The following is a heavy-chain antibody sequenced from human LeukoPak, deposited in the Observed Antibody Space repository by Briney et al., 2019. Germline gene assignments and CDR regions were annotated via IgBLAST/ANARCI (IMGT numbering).Heavy chain of an antibody. J-gene: IGHJ3*02. V-gene: IGHV1-69*05. Sequence: SVKVSCKASGGTFSSYAISWVRQAPGQGLEWMGRIIPIFGTANYAQKFQGRVTITTDESTSTAYMELRSLRSDDTAVYYCAREGWYSSSWPDAFDIWGQGTMVTVSS. CDR2: IIPIFGTA. D-gene: IGHD6-13*01. CDR3: AREGWYSSSWPDAFDI. CDR1: GGTFSSYA.